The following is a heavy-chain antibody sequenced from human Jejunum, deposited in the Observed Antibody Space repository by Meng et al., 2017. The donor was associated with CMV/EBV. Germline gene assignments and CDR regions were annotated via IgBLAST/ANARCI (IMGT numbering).Heavy chain of an antibody. CDR3: APNY. J-gene: IGHJ4*02. Sequence: PGGSLGLACAASGFIFSSFAMNWVRQAPGKGLDWVSGISGSGGTTWYADSVKGRFTISRDNSKSTLYLQMNSLRVEDTAIYYCAPNYWGQGILATVSS. CDR1: GFIFSSFA. V-gene: IGHV3-23*01. CDR2: ISGSGGTT.